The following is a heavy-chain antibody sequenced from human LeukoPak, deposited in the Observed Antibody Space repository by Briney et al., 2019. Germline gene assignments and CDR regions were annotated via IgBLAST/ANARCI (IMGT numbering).Heavy chain of an antibody. CDR3: ARDYDISSWYLFDP. CDR1: GFTFSSYG. J-gene: IGHJ5*02. Sequence: GGSLRLSCAASGFTFSSYGMHWVRQAPGKGLEWVAFIRYDGSNKYYADSVKGRFTISRDNAKNSVYLQMNSLRAEDTAVYYCARDYDISSWYLFDPWGQGTLVIVSS. D-gene: IGHD6-13*01. V-gene: IGHV3-30*02. CDR2: IRYDGSNK.